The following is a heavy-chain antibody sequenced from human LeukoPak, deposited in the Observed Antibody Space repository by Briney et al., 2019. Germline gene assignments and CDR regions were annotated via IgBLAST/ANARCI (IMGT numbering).Heavy chain of an antibody. J-gene: IGHJ4*02. D-gene: IGHD2-15*01. Sequence: GGSLRLSCAASGFTFSSYAMHWVRQAPGKGLEWVAVISYDGSNKYYADSVKGRFTISRDNSKNTLYLQINSLRAEDTAVYYCARDGDIVIWGQGTLVTVSS. CDR2: ISYDGSNK. CDR3: ARDGDIVI. CDR1: GFTFSSYA. V-gene: IGHV3-30-3*01.